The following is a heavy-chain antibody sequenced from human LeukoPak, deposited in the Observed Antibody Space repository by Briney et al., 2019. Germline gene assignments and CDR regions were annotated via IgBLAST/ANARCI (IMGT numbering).Heavy chain of an antibody. J-gene: IGHJ5*01. CDR1: GGSISSGSYY. Sequence: PSQTLSLTCTVSGGSISSGSYYWSWIRQPAGKGLEWIGRIYTSGSTNYNPSLKSRVTISVDTSKNRLSLKLSSVTAADTAVYYCVRVRSSGYYNERWFDSWGQGTLVTVSS. CDR2: IYTSGST. V-gene: IGHV4-61*02. CDR3: VRVRSSGYYNERWFDS. D-gene: IGHD3-22*01.